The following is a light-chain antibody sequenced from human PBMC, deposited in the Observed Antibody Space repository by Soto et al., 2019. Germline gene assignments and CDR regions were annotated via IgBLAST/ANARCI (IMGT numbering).Light chain of an antibody. Sequence: EIVLTQSPGTLSLSPGERATLSCRTSQSTTNNYLAWYQQEPGQAPRLLIYGASSRASGIPDRFSGSGSETDFTLTISRLEPEDSAVYYCQQYGNSRTFGQGTKVDIK. CDR2: GAS. J-gene: IGKJ1*01. V-gene: IGKV3-20*01. CDR1: QSTTNNY. CDR3: QQYGNSRT.